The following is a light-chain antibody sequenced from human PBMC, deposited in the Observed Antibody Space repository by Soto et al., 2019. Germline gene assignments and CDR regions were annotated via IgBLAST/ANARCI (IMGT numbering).Light chain of an antibody. V-gene: IGKV3-15*01. CDR1: QSVSSN. J-gene: IGKJ1*01. CDR3: QQYNNWPPGA. Sequence: EIVMTQAPATLSVSPGERDTLSCRASQSVSSNLAWYQQKPGQAPRLLIYGASTRATGIPARFSGSGSGTEFTLTISSLQSEDFAVYYCQQYNNWPPGAFGQGTNVEIK. CDR2: GAS.